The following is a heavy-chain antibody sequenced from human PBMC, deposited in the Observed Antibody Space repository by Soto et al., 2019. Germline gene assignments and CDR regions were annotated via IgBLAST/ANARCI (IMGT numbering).Heavy chain of an antibody. CDR3: AREADYDFWSGYYLDY. J-gene: IGHJ4*02. Sequence: ASVKVSCKASGYTFTSYYMHWVLQAPGQGLEWMGIINPSGGSTSYAQKFQGRVTMTRDTSTSTVYMELSSLRSEDTAVYYCAREADYDFWSGYYLDYWGQGTLVTVSS. V-gene: IGHV1-46*01. CDR2: INPSGGST. CDR1: GYTFTSYY. D-gene: IGHD3-3*01.